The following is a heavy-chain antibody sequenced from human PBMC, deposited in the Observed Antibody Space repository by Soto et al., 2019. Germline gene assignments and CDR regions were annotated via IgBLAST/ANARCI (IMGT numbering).Heavy chain of an antibody. CDR3: AREFLGYCSSTSCPHGLDY. Sequence: SETLSLTCAVYGGSFSGYYWSWIRQPPGKGLEWIGEINHSGSTNYNPSLKSRVTISVDTSKNQFSLKLSSVTAADTAVYYCAREFLGYCSSTSCPHGLDYWGQGTLVTVST. V-gene: IGHV4-34*01. CDR2: INHSGST. J-gene: IGHJ4*02. CDR1: GGSFSGYY. D-gene: IGHD2-2*01.